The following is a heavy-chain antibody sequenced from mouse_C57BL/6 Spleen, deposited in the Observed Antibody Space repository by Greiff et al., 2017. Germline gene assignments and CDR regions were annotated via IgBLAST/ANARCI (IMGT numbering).Heavy chain of an antibody. D-gene: IGHD1-1*01. CDR3: TRALYYYGSSHWYFDV. CDR1: GFTFSSYA. J-gene: IGHJ1*03. Sequence: EVKLVESGEGLVKPGGSLKLSCAASGFTFSSYAMSWVRQTPEKRLEWVAYISSGGDYIYYADTVKGRFTISRDNARNTLYLQMSSLKSEDTAMYYCTRALYYYGSSHWYFDVWGTGTTVTVSS. V-gene: IGHV5-9-1*02. CDR2: ISSGGDYI.